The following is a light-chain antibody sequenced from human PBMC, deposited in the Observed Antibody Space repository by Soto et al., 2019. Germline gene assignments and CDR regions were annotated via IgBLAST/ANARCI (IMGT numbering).Light chain of an antibody. CDR2: DVS. J-gene: IGLJ1*01. V-gene: IGLV2-14*01. Sequence: LPQPASVYGAPGQSITISCTGTSSDVGGYNYVSWYQQHPGKAPKFIIYDVSNRPSGVSNRFSGSKSGNTASLTISGLQAEDEADYYCSSYTTSNTRQIVFGTGTKVTVL. CDR3: SSYTTSNTRQIV. CDR1: SSDVGGYNY.